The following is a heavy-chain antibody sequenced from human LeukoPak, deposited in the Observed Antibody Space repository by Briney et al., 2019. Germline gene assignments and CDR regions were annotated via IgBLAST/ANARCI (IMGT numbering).Heavy chain of an antibody. J-gene: IGHJ4*02. V-gene: IGHV3-30-3*01. Sequence: PGGSLRLSCAASGFTFSSYAMHWVRQAPGKGLEWVAVISYDGSNKYYTDSVKGRFTISRDNSKNTLYLQMNSLRAEDTAVYYCARGLAPGRIPAAMMGTPLYYWGQGTLVTVSS. CDR3: ARGLAPGRIPAAMMGTPLYY. CDR1: GFTFSSYA. D-gene: IGHD2-2*01. CDR2: ISYDGSNK.